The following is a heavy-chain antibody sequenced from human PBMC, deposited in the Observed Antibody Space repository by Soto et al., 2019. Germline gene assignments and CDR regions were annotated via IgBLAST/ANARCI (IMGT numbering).Heavy chain of an antibody. D-gene: IGHD3-10*01. J-gene: IGHJ6*02. CDR2: IIPIFGTA. CDR1: GGTFSSYA. V-gene: IGHV1-69*01. Sequence: QVQLVQSGAEVKKPGSSVKVSCKASGGTFSSYAISWVRQAPGQGLEWMGGIIPIFGTANYAQKFQGRVTITADESTSTAYMELSSVRSEDTAVYYCARADPFGSFDYYSSYYGMDVWGQGTTVTVSS. CDR3: ARADPFGSFDYYSSYYGMDV.